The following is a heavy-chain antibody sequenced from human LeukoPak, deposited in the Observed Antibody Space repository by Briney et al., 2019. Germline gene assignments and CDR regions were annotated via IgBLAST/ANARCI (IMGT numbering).Heavy chain of an antibody. Sequence: GGSLRLSCAASGFTFSSYAMHWVRQAPGKGLEWVAVISYDGSNKYYADSVKGRFTISRDNSKNTLYLQMNSLRAEDTAVYYCAKAEGYDILTGYYGGLDYWGQGTLVTVSS. V-gene: IGHV3-30*04. CDR3: AKAEGYDILTGYYGGLDY. J-gene: IGHJ4*02. CDR1: GFTFSSYA. CDR2: ISYDGSNK. D-gene: IGHD3-9*01.